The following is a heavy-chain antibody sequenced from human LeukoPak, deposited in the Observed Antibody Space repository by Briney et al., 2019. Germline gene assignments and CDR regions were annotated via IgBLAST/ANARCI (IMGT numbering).Heavy chain of an antibody. CDR1: GFTFSSYG. J-gene: IGHJ4*02. V-gene: IGHV3-30*18. CDR3: AKLPYSSSWDFDY. Sequence: GGSLRPSCAASGFTFSSYGMHWVRQAPGKGLEWVAVISYDGSNKYYADSVKGRFTISRDNSKNTLYLQMNSLRAEDTAVYYCAKLPYSSSWDFDYWGQGTLVTVSS. D-gene: IGHD6-13*01. CDR2: ISYDGSNK.